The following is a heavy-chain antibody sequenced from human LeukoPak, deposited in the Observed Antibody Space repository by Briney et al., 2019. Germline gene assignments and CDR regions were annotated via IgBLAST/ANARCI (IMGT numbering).Heavy chain of an antibody. CDR3: AREGVNYYDSSGYYYGDFDY. D-gene: IGHD3-22*01. CDR2: INPNSGGT. V-gene: IGHV1-2*02. Sequence: ASVKVSCKASGYTFTGYYIHWVRQAPGQGLEWMGWINPNSGGTNSAQIFQGRVTMTRDMSTSTVYMELSSLRSEDTAVYYCAREGVNYYDSSGYYYGDFDYWGQGTLVTVSS. J-gene: IGHJ4*02. CDR1: GYTFTGYY.